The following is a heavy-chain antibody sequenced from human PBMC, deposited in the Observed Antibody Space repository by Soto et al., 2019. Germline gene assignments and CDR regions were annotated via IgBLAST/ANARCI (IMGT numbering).Heavy chain of an antibody. CDR2: ISGSGGST. CDR1: GFTFSSYA. V-gene: IGHV3-23*01. J-gene: IGHJ4*02. CDR3: ANLPIYYYGSGSFLNFDY. Sequence: GGSLRLSCAASGFTFSSYAMSWVRQAPGKGLEWVSAISGSGGSTYYADSVKGRFTISRDNSKNTLYLQMNSLRAEDTAVYYCANLPIYYYGSGSFLNFDYWGQGTLVTVSS. D-gene: IGHD3-10*01.